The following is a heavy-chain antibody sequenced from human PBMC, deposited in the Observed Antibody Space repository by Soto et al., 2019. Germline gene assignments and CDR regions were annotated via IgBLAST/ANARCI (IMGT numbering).Heavy chain of an antibody. J-gene: IGHJ5*02. Sequence: ASVKVSCKASRYTFTSYAMHWVRQAPGQRLEWMGWIKAGNDNTKYSQKFQGRVTITRDTSASTAYMELSSLRSEDTAVYYCASAPKYYYDISGYYPTYHGFDPWGQGRLVTVSS. V-gene: IGHV1-3*01. CDR2: IKAGNDNT. CDR3: ASAPKYYYDISGYYPTYHGFDP. CDR1: RYTFTSYA. D-gene: IGHD3-22*01.